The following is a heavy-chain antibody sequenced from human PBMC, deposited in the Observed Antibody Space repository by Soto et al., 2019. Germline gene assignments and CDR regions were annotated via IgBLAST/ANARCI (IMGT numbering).Heavy chain of an antibody. V-gene: IGHV1-69*01. D-gene: IGHD3-9*01. J-gene: IGHJ4*02. Sequence: AVKVSCKASGGTFSSYAISWVRQAPGQGLEWMGGIIPIFGTANYAQKFQGRVTITADESTSTAYMELSSLRSEDTAVYYCARXHKPYYDILTGYSPPQYWGQGTLVTVSS. CDR1: GGTFSSYA. CDR2: IIPIFGTA. CDR3: ARXHKPYYDILTGYSPPQY.